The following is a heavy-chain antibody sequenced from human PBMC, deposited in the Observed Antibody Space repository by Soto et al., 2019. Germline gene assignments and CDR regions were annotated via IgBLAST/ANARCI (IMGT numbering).Heavy chain of an antibody. D-gene: IGHD6-19*01. CDR1: GFTLSSYA. CDR2: ISGSGGST. V-gene: IGHV3-23*01. CDR3: AKTQIIAVAGQGAFDI. Sequence: GGSLRLSGSASGFTLSSYAMSWFRQAPGKGLEWVSAISGSGGSTYYADSVKGRFTISRDNSKNTLYLQMNSLRAEDTAVYYCAKTQIIAVAGQGAFDIWGQGTMVTVSS. J-gene: IGHJ3*02.